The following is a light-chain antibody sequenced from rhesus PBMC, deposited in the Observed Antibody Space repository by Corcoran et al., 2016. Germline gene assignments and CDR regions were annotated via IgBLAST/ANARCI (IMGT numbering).Light chain of an antibody. Sequence: DIQMTQSPSSLSASVGDRVTITCRASQGISSWLAWYQQQTGKAPKSLIYKASSLQSGVPSRFSGRGSGTDFTLTISSLQPEDFATYYCQQYNSAPPTFGQGTKVEIK. CDR2: KAS. V-gene: IGKV1-21*01. CDR3: QQYNSAPPT. J-gene: IGKJ1*01. CDR1: QGISSW.